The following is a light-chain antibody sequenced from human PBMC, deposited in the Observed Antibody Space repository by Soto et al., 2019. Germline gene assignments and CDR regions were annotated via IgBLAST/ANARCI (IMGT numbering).Light chain of an antibody. Sequence: AIQLTQSPSSLSASVGDRVTITCRASQGISSALAWYQQKPGKAPKLLIYDASSLENGVPSRFSGSGSGTDFTLTISSLQPEDFATYYCQQFNSYPPLTFGGGTKVEIK. CDR1: QGISSA. J-gene: IGKJ4*01. V-gene: IGKV1-13*02. CDR2: DAS. CDR3: QQFNSYPPLT.